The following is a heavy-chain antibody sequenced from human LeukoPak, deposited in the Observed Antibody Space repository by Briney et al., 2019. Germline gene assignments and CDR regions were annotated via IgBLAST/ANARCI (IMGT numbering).Heavy chain of an antibody. Sequence: PSGTLSLTCAVSGGSISSSNWWSWVRQPPGRGLEWIGEIYHSGSTNYNPSLKSRVTISVDKSKNQFSLKLSSVTAADTAVYYCARGPYCGGDCYSKGADYWGQGTLVTVSS. J-gene: IGHJ4*02. CDR1: GGSISSSNW. V-gene: IGHV4-4*02. CDR3: ARGPYCGGDCYSKGADY. CDR2: IYHSGST. D-gene: IGHD2-21*02.